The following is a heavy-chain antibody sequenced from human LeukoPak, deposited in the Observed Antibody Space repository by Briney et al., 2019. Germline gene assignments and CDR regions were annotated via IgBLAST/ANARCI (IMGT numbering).Heavy chain of an antibody. J-gene: IGHJ4*02. Sequence: PGGSLRLSCAASGFTFSSYSMNWVRQAPGKGLEWVSSISSSSSYIYYADSVKGRFTISRDNAKNSLYLQMNSLRAEDTAVYYCARQAAAGPSRFDYWGQGTLVTVSS. D-gene: IGHD6-13*01. CDR3: ARQAAAGPSRFDY. V-gene: IGHV3-21*01. CDR1: GFTFSSYS. CDR2: ISSSSSYI.